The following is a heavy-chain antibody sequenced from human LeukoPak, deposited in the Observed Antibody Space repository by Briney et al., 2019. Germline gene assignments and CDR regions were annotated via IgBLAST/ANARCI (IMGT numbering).Heavy chain of an antibody. V-gene: IGHV3-11*01. CDR3: VRQAGRAGGQ. CDR2: ICGNGGGI. D-gene: IGHD3-10*01. Sequence: GGSLRLSSATAGFNSCGHYMRWLRHAPGKGPERLSYICGNGGGIAYAESVKGRFTISRDNARSLLHLQMNKLRVEDTAVYYCVRQAGRAGGQWGQGTLIAVSS. CDR1: GFNSCGHY. J-gene: IGHJ4*02.